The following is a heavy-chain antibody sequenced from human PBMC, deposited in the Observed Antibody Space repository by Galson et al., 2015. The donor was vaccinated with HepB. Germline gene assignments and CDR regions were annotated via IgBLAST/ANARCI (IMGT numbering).Heavy chain of an antibody. CDR2: ISGSGGST. Sequence: SLRLSCAASGLTFSSYAMSWVRQAPGKGLEWVSAISGSGGSTYYADSVKGRFTISRDNSKNTLYLQMNSLRAEDTAVYYCARGGSSYYYGMDVWGQGTTVIVSS. V-gene: IGHV3-23*01. J-gene: IGHJ6*02. CDR3: ARGGSSYYYGMDV. CDR1: GLTFSSYA.